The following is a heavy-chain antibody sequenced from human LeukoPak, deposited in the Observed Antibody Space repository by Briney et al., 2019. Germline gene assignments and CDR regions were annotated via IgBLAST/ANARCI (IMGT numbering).Heavy chain of an antibody. V-gene: IGHV3-21*01. J-gene: IGHJ4*02. Sequence: GGSLRLSCAASGFTFSSYSMNWVRQAPGKGLEWVSSISSSSRYIYYADSVKGRFTISRDNAKNSLYLQMNSLRAEDTAVYYCARDFHGSGTEDYWGQGTLVTVSS. CDR2: ISSSSRYI. D-gene: IGHD3-10*01. CDR3: ARDFHGSGTEDY. CDR1: GFTFSSYS.